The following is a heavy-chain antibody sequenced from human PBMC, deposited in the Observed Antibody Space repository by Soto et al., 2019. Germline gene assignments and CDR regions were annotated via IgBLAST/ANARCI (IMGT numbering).Heavy chain of an antibody. J-gene: IGHJ6*02. CDR3: ARGGWFGEFGNNYYGMDV. Sequence: PSETLSLTCTVSGGSISSYYWSWIRQPPGKGLEWIGYIYYSGSTNYNPSLKSRVTISVDTSKNQFSLKLSSVTAADTAVYYCARGGWFGEFGNNYYGMDVWGQGTTVT. D-gene: IGHD3-10*01. CDR1: GGSISSYY. V-gene: IGHV4-59*01. CDR2: IYYSGST.